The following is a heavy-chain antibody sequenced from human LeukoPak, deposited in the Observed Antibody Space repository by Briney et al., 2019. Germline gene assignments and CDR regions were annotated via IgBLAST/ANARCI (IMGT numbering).Heavy chain of an antibody. CDR2: RFPSGSI. D-gene: IGHD3-22*01. CDR1: GDSISSYY. J-gene: IGHJ4*02. Sequence: SETLSLTCTVSGDSISSYYWSWFRQPPRKGLEWIGGRFPSGSIEYSLESRVTISVDTSKNQVSLKLSFVTAADTAVYYCAREGYGSFGYYLDSWGQGTLVTVSS. V-gene: IGHV4-4*09. CDR3: AREGYGSFGYYLDS.